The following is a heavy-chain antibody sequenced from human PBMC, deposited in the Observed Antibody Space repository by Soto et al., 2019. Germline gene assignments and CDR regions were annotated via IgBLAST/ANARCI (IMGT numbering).Heavy chain of an antibody. V-gene: IGHV3-21*01. CDR3: AREGSSSWYQRDYGMDV. Sequence: PGGSLRLSCAASGFTFSSYSMNSVRQAPGKGLEWVSSISSSSSYIYYADSVKGRFTISRDNAKNSLYLQMNSLRAEDTAVYYCAREGSSSWYQRDYGMDVWGQGTTVTVSS. D-gene: IGHD6-13*01. CDR1: GFTFSSYS. CDR2: ISSSSSYI. J-gene: IGHJ6*02.